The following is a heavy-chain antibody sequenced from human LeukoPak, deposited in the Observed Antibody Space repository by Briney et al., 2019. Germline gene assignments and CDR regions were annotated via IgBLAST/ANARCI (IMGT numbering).Heavy chain of an antibody. CDR3: ARRRAAAGPFDY. CDR1: GGSFSGGIYY. J-gene: IGHJ4*02. CDR2: INYRGNT. Sequence: SETLSLTCSVSGGSFSGGIYYWGWIRQPPGKGLQWIGNINYRGNTVYNPSLESRVSMSVDTSRSQFSLRLRSVTAADTSVYYCARRRAAAGPFDYWGQGTRVTVSS. D-gene: IGHD6-13*01. V-gene: IGHV4-39*01.